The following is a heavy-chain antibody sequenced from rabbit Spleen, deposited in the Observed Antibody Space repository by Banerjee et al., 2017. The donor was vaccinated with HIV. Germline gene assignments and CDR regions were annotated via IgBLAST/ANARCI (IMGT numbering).Heavy chain of an antibody. CDR1: GFSFSGNDY. Sequence: QSLEESGGDLVKPGGTLTLTCTASGFSFSGNDYMCWVRQAPGKGLEWISCIAGGSSGFTYSATWAKGRFTTSKTSSTTVTLQMTSLTVADTATYFCARDTSSSFSSYGMDLWGQGTLVTVS. CDR3: ARDTSSSFSSYGMDL. J-gene: IGHJ6*01. D-gene: IGHD1-1*01. V-gene: IGHV1S40*01. CDR2: IAGGSSGFT.